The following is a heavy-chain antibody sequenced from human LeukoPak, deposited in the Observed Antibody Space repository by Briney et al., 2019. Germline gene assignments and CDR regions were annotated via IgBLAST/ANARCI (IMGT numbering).Heavy chain of an antibody. CDR2: IYPGDSDT. V-gene: IGHV5-51*01. CDR3: ARLGSRHGYNWGDL. J-gene: IGHJ5*02. D-gene: IGHD5-24*01. Sequence: GESLKISCNSSGYIYTSYWIGWVRQMPGKGLEWMGIIYPGDSDTRYSPSFQGQVTISADKSISTAYLQWISLKASDTDMYYCARLGSRHGYNWGDLWGKGTLVSVSS. CDR1: GYIYTSYW.